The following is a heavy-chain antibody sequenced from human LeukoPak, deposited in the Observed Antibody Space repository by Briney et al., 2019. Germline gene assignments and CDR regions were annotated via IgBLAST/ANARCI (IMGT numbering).Heavy chain of an antibody. CDR2: ISETI. CDR1: GFVFSRDN. D-gene: IGHD3-16*01. J-gene: IGHJ4*02. V-gene: IGHV3-48*04. CDR3: VREVGRPKTFYFDS. Sequence: GGSLRLSCIASGFVFSRDNMNWVRQAPGKGLEGVALISETIYYADSVQGRFTISRDNAKNSLYLQMSNLRVDDTAMYYCVREVGRPKTFYFDSWGRGTPVTVSS.